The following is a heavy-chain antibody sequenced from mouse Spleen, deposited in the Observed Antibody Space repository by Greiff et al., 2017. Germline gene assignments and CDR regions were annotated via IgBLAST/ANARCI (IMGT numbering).Heavy chain of an antibody. CDR3: ARGANWDLFDY. D-gene: IGHD4-1*01. J-gene: IGHJ2*01. CDR2: IDPSDSET. Sequence: QVQLQQPGAELVRPGSSVKLSCKASGYTFTSYWMHWVKQRPIQGLEWIGNIDPSDSETHYNQKFKDKATLTVDKSSSTAYMHLSSLTSEDSAVYYCARGANWDLFDYWGQGTTLTVSS. CDR1: GYTFTSYW. V-gene: IGHV1-52*01.